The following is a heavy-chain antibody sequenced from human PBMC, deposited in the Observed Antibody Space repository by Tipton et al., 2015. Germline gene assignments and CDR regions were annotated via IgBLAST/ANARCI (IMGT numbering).Heavy chain of an antibody. J-gene: IGHJ4*02. D-gene: IGHD4-17*01. Sequence: TLSLTCDVSGYSISSGYYWSWIRQPPGKGLEWIGSFFHSGNTFHNPSLRSRVIISVDTSKNQISLTVTSVTAADTAVYYCAKVAYGDYVHYFDYWGQGTLVTVSS. CDR1: GYSISSGYY. CDR3: AKVAYGDYVHYFDY. V-gene: IGHV4-38-2*01. CDR2: FFHSGNT.